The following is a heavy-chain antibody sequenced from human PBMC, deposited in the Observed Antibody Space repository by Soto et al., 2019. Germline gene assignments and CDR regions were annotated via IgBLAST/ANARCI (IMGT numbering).Heavy chain of an antibody. J-gene: IGHJ6*02. D-gene: IGHD2-15*01. CDR2: ISAYNGNT. Sequence: ASVKVCCKASGYTFTSYGISWVRQAPGQGLEWMGWISAYNGNTNYAQKLQGRVTMTTDTSTSTAYMELRSLRSDDTAVYYCARDCPGWYLPCPYGMDVWGQGTTVTVSS. CDR3: ARDCPGWYLPCPYGMDV. V-gene: IGHV1-18*01. CDR1: GYTFTSYG.